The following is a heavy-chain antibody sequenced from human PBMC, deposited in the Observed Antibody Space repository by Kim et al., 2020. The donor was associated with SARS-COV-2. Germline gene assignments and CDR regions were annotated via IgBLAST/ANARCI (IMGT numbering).Heavy chain of an antibody. J-gene: IGHJ6*03. Sequence: SETLSLTCTVSGGSISSYYWSWIRQPAGKGLEWIGRIYTSGSTNYNPSLKSRVTMSVDTSKNQFSLKLSSVTAADTAVYYCARDHFGFGELLYPSHYYYMDVWGKGTTVTVSS. V-gene: IGHV4-4*07. CDR3: ARDHFGFGELLYPSHYYYMDV. D-gene: IGHD3-10*01. CDR2: IYTSGST. CDR1: GGSISSYY.